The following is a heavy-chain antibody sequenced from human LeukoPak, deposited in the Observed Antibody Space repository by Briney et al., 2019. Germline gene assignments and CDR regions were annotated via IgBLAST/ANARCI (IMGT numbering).Heavy chain of an antibody. V-gene: IGHV3-33*06. CDR2: IWYDGSNK. CDR1: GFTFSSYG. D-gene: IGHD6-19*01. Sequence: GRSLRLSCAASGFTFSSYGMHWVRQAPGKGLEWVAVIWYDGSNKYYADSVKGRFTISRDNSKNTLYLQMNSLRAEDTAVYYCAQASSGTVAGTRRYFDLWGRGTLVTVSS. J-gene: IGHJ2*01. CDR3: AQASSGTVAGTRRYFDL.